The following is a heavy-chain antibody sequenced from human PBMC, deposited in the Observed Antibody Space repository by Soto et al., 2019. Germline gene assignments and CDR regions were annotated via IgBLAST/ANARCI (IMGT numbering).Heavy chain of an antibody. CDR3: AREDADRGSFDF. J-gene: IGHJ4*02. CDR2: INPNNGRT. CDR1: GYTFTDSF. V-gene: IGHV1-2*02. Sequence: ASVKVSCKASGYTFTDSFIHWVRQAPGQGLEWMGWINPNNGRTTLAPRFQGRVTLIRDTSINTAYMDMSRLRSDDTAVYYCAREDADRGSFDFWGQGTLVTVSS.